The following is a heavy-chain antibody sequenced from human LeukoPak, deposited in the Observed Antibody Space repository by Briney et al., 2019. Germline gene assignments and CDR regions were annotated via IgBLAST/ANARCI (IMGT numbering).Heavy chain of an antibody. J-gene: IGHJ4*02. Sequence: LETLSLTCTVSGGSISSYYWSWIRQPPGKGLEWIGYIYSNGSTKYNSSLKSRVTISVDTSKNQFSLKLSSVTAADTAVYYCARSGGYSSPQNYWGQGTLVTVSS. V-gene: IGHV4-59*01. D-gene: IGHD6-19*01. CDR2: IYSNGST. CDR3: ARSGGYSSPQNY. CDR1: GGSISSYY.